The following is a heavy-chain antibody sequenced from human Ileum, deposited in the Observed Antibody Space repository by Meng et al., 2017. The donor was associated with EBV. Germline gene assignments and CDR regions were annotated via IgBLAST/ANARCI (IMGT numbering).Heavy chain of an antibody. Sequence: QRQLQQAGQGLGRPSETLPLTCTVSGASGTSSGDYWSWLRQSPGKGLEWLGYVNYNGDSTYNPSLKSRVTIFIDTSKKQFYLNLTSATAADTAIYYCARDLRVGGAFDYWGQGTLVTVSS. V-gene: IGHV4-61*08. J-gene: IGHJ4*02. CDR2: VNYNGDS. CDR3: ARDLRVGGAFDY. CDR1: GASGTSSGDY. D-gene: IGHD1-26*01.